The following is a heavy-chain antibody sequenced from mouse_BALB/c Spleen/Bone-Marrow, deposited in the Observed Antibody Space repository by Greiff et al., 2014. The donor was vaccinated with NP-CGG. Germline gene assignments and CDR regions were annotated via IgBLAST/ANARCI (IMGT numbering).Heavy chain of an antibody. CDR1: GFTFSSYG. CDR3: ARHQRYYAMDY. V-gene: IGHV5-6*01. J-gene: IGHJ4*01. CDR2: ISSGGSST. Sequence: EVQLVESGGDLVKPGGSLKLSCAASGFTFSSYGMSWGRQTPDKRLEWVATISSGGSSTYYPDSVKGRFTIPRDNAKNTLYLQMSSLKSEDTAMYYCARHQRYYAMDYWGQGTSVTVSS.